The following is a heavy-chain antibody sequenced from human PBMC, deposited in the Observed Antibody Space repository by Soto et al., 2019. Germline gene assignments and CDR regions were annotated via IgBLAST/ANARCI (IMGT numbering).Heavy chain of an antibody. CDR3: ARDRGFGELFHYMDV. D-gene: IGHD3-10*01. V-gene: IGHV4-4*02. Sequence: QVQLQESGPGLVKPSGTLSLTCAVSSGSISSSNWWSWVRQPPGKGLEWIGGIYHSGSTNYNPSLKSRLTISVDKSKNQFSLKLSSVTAADTAVYYCARDRGFGELFHYMDVWGKGTTVTVSS. CDR2: IYHSGST. J-gene: IGHJ6*03. CDR1: SGSISSSNW.